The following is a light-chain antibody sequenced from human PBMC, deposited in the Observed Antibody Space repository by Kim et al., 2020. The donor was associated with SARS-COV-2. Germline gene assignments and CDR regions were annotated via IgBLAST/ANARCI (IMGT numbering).Light chain of an antibody. Sequence: SAHTGDRVPTPRGARQGISSYFAWYQQKPGKAPKLLIYAASTLQSGVPSRCSGSGSGTDFTLTISCLQSEEFATYYCEKYYSAWTFGQGTKVDIK. CDR1: QGISSY. J-gene: IGKJ1*01. V-gene: IGKV1-8*01. CDR2: AAS. CDR3: EKYYSAWT.